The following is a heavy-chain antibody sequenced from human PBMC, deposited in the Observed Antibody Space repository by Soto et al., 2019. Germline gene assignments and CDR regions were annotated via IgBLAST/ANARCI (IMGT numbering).Heavy chain of an antibody. Sequence: GGSLRLSCAASGFTFSSYGMHWVRQAPGKGLEWVAVISYDGSNKYYADSVKGRFTISRDNSKNTLYLQMNSLRAEDTAVYYCAKGEEGGWYFDYWGQGTLVTVSS. CDR2: ISYDGSNK. D-gene: IGHD6-19*01. J-gene: IGHJ4*02. V-gene: IGHV3-30*18. CDR1: GFTFSSYG. CDR3: AKGEEGGWYFDY.